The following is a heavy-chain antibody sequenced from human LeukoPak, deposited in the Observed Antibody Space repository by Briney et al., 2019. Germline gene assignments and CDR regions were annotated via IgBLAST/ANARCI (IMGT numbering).Heavy chain of an antibody. CDR3: ARDRAAILRRFDY. J-gene: IGHJ4*02. Sequence: KPGGSLRLSCVASGFTFSSYSMNWVRQAPGKGLEWVSSISGSSNYIYYADSVKGRFTISRDNAKNSLYLQMNSLRAEDTAVYYCARDRAAILRRFDYWGQGTLVTVSS. CDR1: GFTFSSYS. V-gene: IGHV3-21*01. D-gene: IGHD3-10*01. CDR2: ISGSSNYI.